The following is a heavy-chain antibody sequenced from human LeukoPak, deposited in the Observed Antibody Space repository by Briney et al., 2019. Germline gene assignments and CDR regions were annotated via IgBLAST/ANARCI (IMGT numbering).Heavy chain of an antibody. CDR1: GFTFNSYW. V-gene: IGHV3-7*01. CDR2: IKQDGSEK. CDR3: TTDRPYYDFWSGTNWFDP. D-gene: IGHD3-3*01. J-gene: IGHJ5*02. Sequence: GGSLRLSCAASGFTFNSYWMSWVRHAPGKGLEWVANIKQDGSEKYYVASVKGRFTITRDNAKNSLYLQMNSLRAEDTAVYYSTTDRPYYDFWSGTNWFDPWGQGTLVTVAS.